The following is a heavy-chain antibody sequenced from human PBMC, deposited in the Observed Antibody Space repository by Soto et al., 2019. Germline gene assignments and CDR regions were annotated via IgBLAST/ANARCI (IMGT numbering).Heavy chain of an antibody. V-gene: IGHV6-1*01. D-gene: IGHD1-1*01. CDR1: GNNVSTNSAG. CDR3: ARNSWNAPPAFDF. Sequence: SQTLSLTCVISGNNVSTNSAGWNWIRQSPSRGLEWLGRTYYRSKWNNDYAASVKGRITVNPDTRKNQFALQLNSVTPEDTGVYYCARNSWNAPPAFDFWGQGIQVTVSS. CDR2: TYYRSKWNN. J-gene: IGHJ4*02.